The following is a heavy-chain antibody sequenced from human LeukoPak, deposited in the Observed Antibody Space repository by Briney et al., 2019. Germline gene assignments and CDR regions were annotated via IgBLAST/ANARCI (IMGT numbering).Heavy chain of an antibody. Sequence: GASVKVSCKATGYTFTGYYMHWVRQAPGQGLDWMGRINPNSGDTDYAQKFQGRVTMTRDTSITTAYMDLSRLISDDTAVYYCARAPVSDWFDPWGQGTLVTVSS. D-gene: IGHD6-25*01. CDR3: ARAPVSDWFDP. J-gene: IGHJ5*02. CDR2: INPNSGDT. V-gene: IGHV1-2*06. CDR1: GYTFTGYY.